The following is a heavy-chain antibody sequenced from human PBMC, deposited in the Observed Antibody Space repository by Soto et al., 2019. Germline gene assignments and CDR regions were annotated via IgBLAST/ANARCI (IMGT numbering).Heavy chain of an antibody. Sequence: GGSLRLSCAASGFTFSNYAMTWVRQAPGKGLEWVSGINGRGSSTYYADSVEGRFTISRDNPKTTLYLQMNSLRAEDTALYYCSKGKWDAGYQPYDNWGQGTLVPVSS. D-gene: IGHD2-2*01. V-gene: IGHV3-23*01. CDR3: SKGKWDAGYQPYDN. CDR2: INGRGSST. CDR1: GFTFSNYA. J-gene: IGHJ4*02.